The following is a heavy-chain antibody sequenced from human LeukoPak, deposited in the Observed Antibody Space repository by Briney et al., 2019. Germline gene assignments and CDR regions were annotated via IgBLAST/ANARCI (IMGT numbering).Heavy chain of an antibody. CDR1: GGSISSYY. D-gene: IGHD1-26*01. J-gene: IGHJ6*03. CDR2: IYTSGST. CDR3: ARDSGSYYYYYMDV. V-gene: IGHV4-4*07. Sequence: PSETQSLTCTVSGGSISSYYWSWIRQPAGKGLEWIGRIYTSGSTNYNPSLKSRVTMSVDTSKNQSSLKLSSVTAADTAVYYCARDSGSYYYYYMDVWGKGTTVTISS.